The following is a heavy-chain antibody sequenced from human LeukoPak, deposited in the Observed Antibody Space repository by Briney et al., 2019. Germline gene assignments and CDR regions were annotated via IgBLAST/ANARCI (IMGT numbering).Heavy chain of an antibody. CDR3: ATEGRRGNSGFYAFDI. CDR1: GFTVSSNY. Sequence: GGSLRLSCAASGFTVSSNYMSWVRQAPGKGLEWVSVIYSGGSTYYADSVKGRFTISRDNTKNSLYLQMNSLRAEDTAVYYCATEGRRGNSGFYAFDIWGQGTIVTVSS. J-gene: IGHJ3*02. V-gene: IGHV3-53*01. D-gene: IGHD4-23*01. CDR2: IYSGGST.